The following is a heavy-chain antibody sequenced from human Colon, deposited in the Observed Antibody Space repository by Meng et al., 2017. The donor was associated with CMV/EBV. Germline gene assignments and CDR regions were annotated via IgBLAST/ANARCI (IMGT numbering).Heavy chain of an antibody. CDR3: ARTVDNFWSRYSPRYGIDV. CDR2: VYHTGST. J-gene: IGHJ6*02. D-gene: IGHD3-3*01. V-gene: IGHV4-59*01. Sequence: SETLSLTCTVSGDYINSYYWSWIRQSPGKALEWIGYVYHTGSTTYNPSLGSRVTMSLDKSNNDFSLNLHSATAADTAVYYCARTVDNFWSRYSPRYGIDVWGQGITVTVSS. CDR1: GDYINSYY.